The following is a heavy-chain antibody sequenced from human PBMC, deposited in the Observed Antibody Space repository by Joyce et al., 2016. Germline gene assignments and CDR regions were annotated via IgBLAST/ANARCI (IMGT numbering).Heavy chain of an antibody. CDR1: GYSISSGYY. Sequence: QVQLQESGPGLVKPSETLSLTCAVSGYSISSGYYWGWIRQPPGKGLEWIGIIDHSGRTYYNPSLKSRITISVDTSKNQFSLKLSSGTAADTAVYYCARDAVGARLGFDYWGQGTLVTVSS. D-gene: IGHD1-26*01. CDR2: IDHSGRT. J-gene: IGHJ4*02. CDR3: ARDAVGARLGFDY. V-gene: IGHV4-38-2*02.